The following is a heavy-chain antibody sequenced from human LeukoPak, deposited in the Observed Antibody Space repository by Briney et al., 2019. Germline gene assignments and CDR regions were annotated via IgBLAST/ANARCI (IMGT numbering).Heavy chain of an antibody. CDR3: AREGSQSASGTYPGND. Sequence: GGSLRLSCAASGFTFSDYWMSWVRQAPGKGLEWVANIKGDGSEKYYVDSVKDRFTISRDNAKNSLFLQMDSLRAEDTAVYYCAREGSQSASGTYPGNDWGQGTLVTVSS. D-gene: IGHD1-26*01. V-gene: IGHV3-7*01. J-gene: IGHJ4*02. CDR1: GFTFSDYW. CDR2: IKGDGSEK.